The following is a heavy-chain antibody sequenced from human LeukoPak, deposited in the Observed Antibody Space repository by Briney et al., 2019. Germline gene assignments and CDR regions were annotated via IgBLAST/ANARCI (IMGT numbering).Heavy chain of an antibody. V-gene: IGHV3-21*01. CDR1: GFTFSSYS. J-gene: IGHJ4*02. CDR2: ISSSSMYI. CDR3: EADDSSHDY. Sequence: GGSLRLSCAGSGFTFSSYSMKRIRQAPGKGLEWVSSISSSSMYIYYADSVKGRFTISRDNAKKSLYLQMNSLRAEDTAVYYCEADDSSHDYWGQGTLVTVSS. D-gene: IGHD3-22*01.